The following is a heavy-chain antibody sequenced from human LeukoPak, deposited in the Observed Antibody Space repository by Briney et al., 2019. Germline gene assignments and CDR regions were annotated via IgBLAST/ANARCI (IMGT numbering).Heavy chain of an antibody. CDR1: GFTFSSYE. Sequence: GGSLRLSCAASGFTFSSYEMNWVRQAPGKGLEWVSYISPSGTTTYYADSVKGRFAISGDNAKKSLYLQMNSLRVEDTAVYYCARSRGMGCGGDCYPYFDYWGQGTLVTVSS. D-gene: IGHD2-21*02. J-gene: IGHJ4*02. V-gene: IGHV3-48*03. CDR2: ISPSGTTT. CDR3: ARSRGMGCGGDCYPYFDY.